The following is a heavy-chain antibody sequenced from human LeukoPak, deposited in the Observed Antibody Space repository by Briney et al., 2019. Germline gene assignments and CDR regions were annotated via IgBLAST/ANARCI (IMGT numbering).Heavy chain of an antibody. CDR3: ARHIFPEGSPFDS. J-gene: IGHJ4*02. CDR1: GGSFSGW. D-gene: IGHD3-3*02. CDR2: ISYTGNT. Sequence: SETLSLTCAVYGGSFSGWWSWIRQPPGKGLEWIGYISYTGNTNYNPSLKSRLTISLDTSKNRFSLTLTSVTAADTALYYCARHIFPEGSPFDSWGPGTLVTVSS. V-gene: IGHV4-59*08.